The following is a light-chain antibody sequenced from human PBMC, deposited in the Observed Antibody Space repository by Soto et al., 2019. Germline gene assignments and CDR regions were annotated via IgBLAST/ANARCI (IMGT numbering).Light chain of an antibody. CDR1: QGISSY. Sequence: DIQLTQSPSFLSASVGDRVTITCRASQGISSYLAWYQQKPGKAPKLLIYAASTLQSGVPSRFSGSGSGTEFPLTISSLQPEDFATYYCQPLNSYPSGTFGPGTKVDIK. CDR2: AAS. CDR3: QPLNSYPSGT. J-gene: IGKJ3*01. V-gene: IGKV1-9*01.